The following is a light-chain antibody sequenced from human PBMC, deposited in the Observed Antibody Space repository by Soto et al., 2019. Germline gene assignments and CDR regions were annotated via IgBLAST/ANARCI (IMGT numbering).Light chain of an antibody. Sequence: QSVLTQPASVSGSPGQSITISCTGTSSDVGGFSYVSWYQHHPGKAPKLMIYEVTNRPSGVSNRFSGSKSGNTASLTISGLQAEDEADYYCLSYTSTNTRVFGGGTKVTVL. J-gene: IGLJ3*02. CDR2: EVT. V-gene: IGLV2-14*01. CDR1: SSDVGGFSY. CDR3: LSYTSTNTRV.